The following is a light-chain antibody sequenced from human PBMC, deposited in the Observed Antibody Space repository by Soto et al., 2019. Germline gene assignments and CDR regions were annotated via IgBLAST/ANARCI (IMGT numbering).Light chain of an antibody. Sequence: QSVLTQPPSASGTPGQRVTISCSGSSSNIGSNAVYWYQQLPEAAPKLLIYSNNHLTSGVPDRFSGSKSDTSASLAISGLQSEDEADYYCAAWDDSLNGPLFGTGTKLTVL. J-gene: IGLJ1*01. CDR2: SNN. CDR3: AAWDDSLNGPL. CDR1: SSNIGSNA. V-gene: IGLV1-44*01.